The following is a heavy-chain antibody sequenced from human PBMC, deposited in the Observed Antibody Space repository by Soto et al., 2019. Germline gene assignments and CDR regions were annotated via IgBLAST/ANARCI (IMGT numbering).Heavy chain of an antibody. V-gene: IGHV4-30-2*01. CDR1: GGSISSGGYS. Sequence: SETLSLTCAVSGGSISSGGYSWSWIRQPPGKGLEWIGYIYHSGSTYYNPSLKSRVTILVDRSKNQFSLKLSSVTAADTAVYYRARSIDPWDQATLLTVSS. CDR2: IYHSGST. J-gene: IGHJ5*02. CDR3: ARSIDP.